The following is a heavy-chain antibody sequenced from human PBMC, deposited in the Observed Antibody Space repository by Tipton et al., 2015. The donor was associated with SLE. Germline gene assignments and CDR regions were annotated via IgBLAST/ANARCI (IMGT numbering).Heavy chain of an antibody. CDR3: ARLYCSGGACYSVGFDS. Sequence: TLSLTCVVSGGSISSDNWWNWVRQSPGKGLEWIGDIHHSRGTTYNPALQSRVTISLDTSKNQFSLTVTSATAADTAIYYCARLYCSGGACYSVGFDSWGQGTRVAVSS. J-gene: IGHJ4*02. V-gene: IGHV4-4*02. CDR1: GGSISSDNW. CDR2: IHHSRGT. D-gene: IGHD2-15*01.